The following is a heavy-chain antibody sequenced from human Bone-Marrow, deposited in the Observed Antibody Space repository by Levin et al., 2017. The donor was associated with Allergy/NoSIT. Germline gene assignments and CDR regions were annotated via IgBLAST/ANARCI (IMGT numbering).Heavy chain of an antibody. D-gene: IGHD4-17*01. CDR1: GFTVSSNY. J-gene: IGHJ6*03. V-gene: IGHV3-53*01. Sequence: GESLKISCAASGFTVSSNYMSWVRQAPGKGLEWVSVIYSGGSTYYADSVKGRFTISRDNSKNTLYLQMNSLRAEDTAVYYCASRAVTTSDYYYYMDVWGKGTTVTVSS. CDR2: IYSGGST. CDR3: ASRAVTTSDYYYYMDV.